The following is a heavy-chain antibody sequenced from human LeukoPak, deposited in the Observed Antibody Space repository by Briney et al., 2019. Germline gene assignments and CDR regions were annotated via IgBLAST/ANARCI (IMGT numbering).Heavy chain of an antibody. CDR1: GFTFSSYS. J-gene: IGHJ3*02. D-gene: IGHD3-3*01. CDR2: ISSSSSYI. Sequence: GGSLRLSCAASGFTFSSYSMNWVRQAPGKGLEWVSSISSSSSYIYYADSVKGRFTISRDNAKNSLYLQMSSLRAEDTAVYYCARDSLQDIWMNDFWTPRGAFDIWGQGTMVTVSS. V-gene: IGHV3-21*01. CDR3: ARDSLQDIWMNDFWTPRGAFDI.